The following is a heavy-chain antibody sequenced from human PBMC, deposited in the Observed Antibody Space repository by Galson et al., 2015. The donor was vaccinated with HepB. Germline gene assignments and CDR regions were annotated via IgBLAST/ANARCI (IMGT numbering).Heavy chain of an antibody. J-gene: IGHJ5*01. V-gene: IGHV3-23*01. CDR2: ISGHGDST. Sequence: SLRLSCAASGFAFDTYAMSWVRQAPGRGLEWISGISGHGDSTFYADSVKGRFTVSRDNSNNMLYLQMNSLRAEDAGLYFCAKGYGLFDSWGQGILVTVSS. D-gene: IGHD5-18*01. CDR1: GFAFDTYA. CDR3: AKGYGLFDS.